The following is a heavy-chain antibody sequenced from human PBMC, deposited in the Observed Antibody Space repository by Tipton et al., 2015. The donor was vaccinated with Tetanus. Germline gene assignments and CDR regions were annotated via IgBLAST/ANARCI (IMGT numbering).Heavy chain of an antibody. V-gene: IGHV4-61*01. J-gene: IGHJ3*01. CDR3: ARRSYCSSSRCFDAFDL. CDR1: GGSVNSGTYY. Sequence: TLSLTCSVSGGSVNSGTYYWSWIRQPPGKGLEWLGDIYYGGATQYNPSLESRVTISMDTSKNQVSLRLTSVTAADTAVYYCARRSYCSSSRCFDAFDLWGQGTMVTVSS. D-gene: IGHD2-2*01. CDR2: IYYGGAT.